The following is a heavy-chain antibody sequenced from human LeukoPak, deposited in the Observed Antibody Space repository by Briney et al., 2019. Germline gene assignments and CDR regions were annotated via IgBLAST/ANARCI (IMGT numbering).Heavy chain of an antibody. V-gene: IGHV3-23*01. CDR1: GFTFSSYA. D-gene: IGHD6-13*01. CDR3: AKRRAAPGPTFHY. CDR2: ISGSGGNT. Sequence: GRSLRLACAASGFTFSSYAMSWVRQAPGKGLEWVSTISGSGGNTYYADSVNGRFTISRDNPKNTLYLQMNSLRADDTAVYYCAKRRAAPGPTFHYWGEGTLVTVSS. J-gene: IGHJ4*02.